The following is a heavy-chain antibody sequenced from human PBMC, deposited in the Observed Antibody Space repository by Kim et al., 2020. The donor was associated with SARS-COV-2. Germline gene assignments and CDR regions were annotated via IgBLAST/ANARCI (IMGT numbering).Heavy chain of an antibody. D-gene: IGHD6-13*01. Sequence: ASVKVSCKASGYTFTSYYMHWVRQAPGQGLEWMGIINPSGGSTSYAQKFQGRVTMTRDTSTSTVYMELSSLRSEDTAVYYCASLKVAAAGTRHYYYGMDVWGQGTTVTVSS. CDR2: INPSGGST. CDR3: ASLKVAAAGTRHYYYGMDV. J-gene: IGHJ6*02. CDR1: GYTFTSYY. V-gene: IGHV1-46*01.